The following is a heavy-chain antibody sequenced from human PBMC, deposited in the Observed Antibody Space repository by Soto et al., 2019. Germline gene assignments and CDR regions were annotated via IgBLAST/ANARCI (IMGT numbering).Heavy chain of an antibody. V-gene: IGHV3-73*01. CDR3: TSPKNSSSRGS. J-gene: IGHJ5*02. Sequence: GGSLRLSCAASGFTFSGSAMHWVRQASGKGLEWVGRIRSKANNYATAYAASVKGRFTISRDDSKNTAYLQMNSLKTEDTAVYYCTSPKNSSSRGSWGQGTLVTVSS. CDR1: GFTFSGSA. CDR2: IRSKANNYAT. D-gene: IGHD6-13*01.